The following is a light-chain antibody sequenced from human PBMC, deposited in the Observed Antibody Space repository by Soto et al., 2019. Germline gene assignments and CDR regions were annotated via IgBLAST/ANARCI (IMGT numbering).Light chain of an antibody. Sequence: EIVLTQSPGTLSLSPGERATLSCRSSQSVSSSYLAWYQQKPGQAPRLLIYDVSSRATGIPDRFSGSGSGTVFTLTISRLEPEVVAVYYCQQYGSSPTFGQGTKVEIK. V-gene: IGKV3-20*01. CDR2: DVS. J-gene: IGKJ1*01. CDR1: QSVSSSY. CDR3: QQYGSSPT.